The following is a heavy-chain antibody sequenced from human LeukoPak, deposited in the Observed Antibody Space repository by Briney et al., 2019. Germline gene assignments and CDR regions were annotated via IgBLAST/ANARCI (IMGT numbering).Heavy chain of an antibody. CDR3: ARDGAAAALDWFDP. CDR2: ISAYNGNT. Sequence: ASVKVSCKASGYTFTSYGISWVRQAPGQGLEWMGWISAYNGNTNYAQKLQGRGTMTTDTSTSTAYMELRSLRSDDTAVYYCARDGAAAALDWFDPWGQGTLVTVSS. J-gene: IGHJ5*02. V-gene: IGHV1-18*01. D-gene: IGHD6-13*01. CDR1: GYTFTSYG.